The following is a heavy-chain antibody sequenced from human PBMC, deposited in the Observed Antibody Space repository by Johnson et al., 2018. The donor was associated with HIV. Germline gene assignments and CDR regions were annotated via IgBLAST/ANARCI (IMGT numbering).Heavy chain of an antibody. CDR3: AKDSTYYGGSSGAFDI. Sequence: VQLVESGGSMVRPGGSRRLSCAVSGFTFDDYGMSWVRQAPGKGLEWVSGINWNGGSTGYAYSVKGRFTISRDNAKNSLYLQMNSLRAEDTAVYYCAKDSTYYGGSSGAFDIWGQGTMVTVS. CDR2: INWNGGST. J-gene: IGHJ3*02. CDR1: GFTFDDYG. D-gene: IGHD3-10*01. V-gene: IGHV3-20*04.